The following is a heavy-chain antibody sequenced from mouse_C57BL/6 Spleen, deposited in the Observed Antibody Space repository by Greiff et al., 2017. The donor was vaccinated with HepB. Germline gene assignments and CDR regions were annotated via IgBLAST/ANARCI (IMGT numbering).Heavy chain of an antibody. CDR2: IDPANGNT. CDR1: VFNIKNTY. Sequence: VQLKESVAELVRPGASVKLSCTASVFNIKNTYMHWVKQRPEQGLEWIGRIDPANGNTKYAPKFQGKATITADTSSNTAYLQLSSLTSEDTAIYYCASGSSYKAMDYWGQGTSVTVSS. J-gene: IGHJ4*01. CDR3: ASGSSYKAMDY. V-gene: IGHV14-3*01. D-gene: IGHD1-1*01.